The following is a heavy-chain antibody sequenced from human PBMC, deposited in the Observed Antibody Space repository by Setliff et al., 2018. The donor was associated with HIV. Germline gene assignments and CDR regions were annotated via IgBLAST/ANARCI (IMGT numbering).Heavy chain of an antibody. Sequence: ASVKVSCKASGYTFTSYGINWVRQAPGQGLEWMGWISAYNGDTHYAQKLQGRVTMTTDTSTTTAYIELRSLRSDATAMYFCARKGQQLTIDYWGQGTLVTVSS. CDR3: ARKGQQLTIDY. D-gene: IGHD6-13*01. CDR1: GYTFTSYG. J-gene: IGHJ4*02. V-gene: IGHV1-18*01. CDR2: ISAYNGDT.